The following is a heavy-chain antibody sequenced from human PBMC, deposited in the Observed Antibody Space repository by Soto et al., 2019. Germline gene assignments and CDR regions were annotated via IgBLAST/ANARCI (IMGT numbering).Heavy chain of an antibody. J-gene: IGHJ4*01. D-gene: IGHD3-10*01. Sequence: VKACCEDPGCTFAGSGIGWRRQAPGRGLEWMGWINGYNGDTNYAQKLQGRVTVTTDTSTSTAYMELGRLTSGDTATYYCARHQVRVLARPVPSIVFWGQGIL. CDR3: ARHQVRVLARPVPSIVF. CDR2: INGYNGDT. CDR1: GCTFAGSG. V-gene: IGHV1-18*04.